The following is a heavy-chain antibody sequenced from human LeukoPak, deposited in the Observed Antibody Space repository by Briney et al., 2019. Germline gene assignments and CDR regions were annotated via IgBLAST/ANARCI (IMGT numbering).Heavy chain of an antibody. Sequence: GGSLRLSCAASGFTLSSYGMHWVRQAPGKGLEWVAFIRYDGSNKYYADSVKGRFTISRDNSKNTLYLQMNSLRAEDTAVYYCAGDDYGGNPEGYWGQETLVTVSS. CDR1: GFTLSSYG. CDR2: IRYDGSNK. CDR3: AGDDYGGNPEGY. J-gene: IGHJ4*02. V-gene: IGHV3-30*02. D-gene: IGHD4-23*01.